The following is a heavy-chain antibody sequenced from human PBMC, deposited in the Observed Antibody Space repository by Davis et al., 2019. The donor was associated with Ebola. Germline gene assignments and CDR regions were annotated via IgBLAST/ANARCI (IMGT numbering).Heavy chain of an antibody. CDR3: ARERIGRDIVVVVAATPPHYYYYGMDV. V-gene: IGHV4-39*07. J-gene: IGHJ6*04. D-gene: IGHD2-15*01. Sequence: SETLSLTCTVSGGSISIHNYYWGWIRQPPGKGLEWIGEINHSGSTNYNPSLKSRVTISVDTSKNQFSLKLSSVTAADTAVYYCARERIGRDIVVVVAATPPHYYYYGMDVWGKGTTVTVSS. CDR2: INHSGST. CDR1: GGSISIHNYY.